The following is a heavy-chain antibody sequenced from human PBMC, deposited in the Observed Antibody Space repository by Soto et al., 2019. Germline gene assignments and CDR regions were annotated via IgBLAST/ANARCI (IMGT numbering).Heavy chain of an antibody. CDR1: GGTFSSYA. CDR3: AREEYSSSSSIYAYYGMDV. Sequence: QVQLVQSGAEVKKPGSSVKVSCKASGGTFSSYAISWVRQAPGQGLEWMGGIIPIFGTANYAQKFQGRVTITADESTSTAYMELSSLRSEDTAVYYCAREEYSSSSSIYAYYGMDVWGQGTTVTVSS. V-gene: IGHV1-69*12. CDR2: IIPIFGTA. D-gene: IGHD6-6*01. J-gene: IGHJ6*02.